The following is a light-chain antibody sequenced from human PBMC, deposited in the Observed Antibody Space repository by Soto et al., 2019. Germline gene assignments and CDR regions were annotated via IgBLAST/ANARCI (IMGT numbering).Light chain of an antibody. J-gene: IGKJ2*01. Sequence: DIQMTQSPSTLSASVGDRVTITCRASQSISSWLAWYQQKPGTAPKLLIYKASSLQSGVPSRFSGSGSGTEFTLTISILQPDDFATYYCQQYRSYPDTFGQVTKLEIK. V-gene: IGKV1-5*03. CDR3: QQYRSYPDT. CDR2: KAS. CDR1: QSISSW.